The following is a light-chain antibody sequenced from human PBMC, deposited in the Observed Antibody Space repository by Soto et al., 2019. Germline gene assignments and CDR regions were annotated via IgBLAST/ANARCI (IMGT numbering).Light chain of an antibody. CDR3: QQYGSSPPIT. Sequence: EIALTQSPGTLSLSPGERATLSCRASHSVSSSYLAWYQQKPGQAPRLLIYGASSRATGIPDRFSGSGSGKDFTLTISRLEPEDFAVYYCQQYGSSPPITFGQGTRLEIK. V-gene: IGKV3-20*01. CDR2: GAS. CDR1: HSVSSSY. J-gene: IGKJ5*01.